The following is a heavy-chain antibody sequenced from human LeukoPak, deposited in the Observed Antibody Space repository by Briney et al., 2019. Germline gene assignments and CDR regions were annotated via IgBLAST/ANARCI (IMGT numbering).Heavy chain of an antibody. CDR3: ARVSAYPGIAVGGIDY. J-gene: IGHJ4*02. V-gene: IGHV3-21*01. D-gene: IGHD6-13*01. CDR2: ISTSSSYI. Sequence: GGSLRLSCAVSGFTVSNNYMNWVRQAPGKGLEWVSSISTSSSYIYYADSLKGRFTISRDNAKKSLYLQMNSLRAEDTAVYYCARVSAYPGIAVGGIDYWGQGTLVTVSS. CDR1: GFTVSNNY.